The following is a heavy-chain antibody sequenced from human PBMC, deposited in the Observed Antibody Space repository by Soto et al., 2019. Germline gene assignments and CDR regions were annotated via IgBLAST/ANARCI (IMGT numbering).Heavy chain of an antibody. D-gene: IGHD2-2*02. CDR1: GFTFSSYA. CDR2: ISYDGSNK. J-gene: IGHJ4*02. CDR3: ARDRNYCSSTSCYTWGFDY. Sequence: PGGSLRLSCAASGFTFSSYAMHWVRRAPGKGLEWVAVISYDGSNKYYADSVKGRFTISRDNSKNTLYLQMNSLRAEDTAVYYCARDRNYCSSTSCYTWGFDYWGQGTLVTVSS. V-gene: IGHV3-30-3*01.